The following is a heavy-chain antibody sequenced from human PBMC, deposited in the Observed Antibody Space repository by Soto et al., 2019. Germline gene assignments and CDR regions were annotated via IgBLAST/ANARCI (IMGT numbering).Heavy chain of an antibody. V-gene: IGHV4-59*01. CDR1: GGSISSYY. CDR2: IYYSGST. J-gene: IGHJ5*02. Sequence: PSETLSLTCTVSGGSISSYYCSWIRQPPWKGLEWIGYIYYSGSTNYNPSLKSRVTISVDTSKNQFSLKLSSVTAADTAVYYCAREVAPRPRGQWFDPWGQGTLVTVSS. CDR3: AREVAPRPRGQWFDP. D-gene: IGHD3-10*01.